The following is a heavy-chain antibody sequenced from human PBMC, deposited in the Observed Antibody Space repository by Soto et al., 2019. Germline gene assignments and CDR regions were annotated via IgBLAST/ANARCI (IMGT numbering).Heavy chain of an antibody. Sequence: GGSLRLSCTASGFTFSACAMSWVRQAPGGGLEWVSTITRNSDNTYYPDSVQGRFTVSRDNSENTLFLRMDSLTDEDTARYYCAKIGPNWYFDVWGRGTLVTISS. D-gene: IGHD3-22*01. CDR2: ITRNSDNT. CDR3: AKIGPNWYFDV. CDR1: GFTFSACA. J-gene: IGHJ2*01. V-gene: IGHV3-23*01.